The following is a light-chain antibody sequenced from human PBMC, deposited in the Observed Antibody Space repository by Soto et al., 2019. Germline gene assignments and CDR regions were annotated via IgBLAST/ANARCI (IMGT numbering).Light chain of an antibody. J-gene: IGKJ1*01. CDR2: GAA. CDR1: QSVFSS. V-gene: IGKV3-15*01. Sequence: EIVLTQSPATLSVSPGERATLSCRASQSVFSSLVWFQQKPGQAPRLLIYGAATRATGIPARFSGSGSGTEFTLNISSLQSEDFAIYYCQQYHNWPAFGQGTNVEIK. CDR3: QQYHNWPA.